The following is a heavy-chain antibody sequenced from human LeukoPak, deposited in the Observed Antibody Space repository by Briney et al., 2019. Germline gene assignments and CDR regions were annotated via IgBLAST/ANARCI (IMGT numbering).Heavy chain of an antibody. Sequence: ASVKVSCKASGYTFTGYYMHWVRQAPGQGLEWMGWINPNSGGTNYARKFQGRVTMTRDTSISTAYMELSRLRSDDTAVYYCARGKTILGVVPGWFDPWGQGTLVTVSS. V-gene: IGHV1-2*02. D-gene: IGHD3-3*01. CDR3: ARGKTILGVVPGWFDP. CDR1: GYTFTGYY. CDR2: INPNSGGT. J-gene: IGHJ5*02.